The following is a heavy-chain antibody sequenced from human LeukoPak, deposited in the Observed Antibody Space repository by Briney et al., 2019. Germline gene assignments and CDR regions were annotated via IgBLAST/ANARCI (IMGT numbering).Heavy chain of an antibody. V-gene: IGHV4-39*01. J-gene: IGHJ3*02. Sequence: SETLSLTCTVSGGSISSSSYYWGWIRQPPGKGLEWIGSIYYGGSTYYNPSLKSRVTISVDTSKNQFSLKLSSVTAADTAVYYCARPRLFRNDAFDIWGQGTMVTVSS. CDR1: GGSISSSSYY. CDR2: IYYGGST. CDR3: ARPRLFRNDAFDI. D-gene: IGHD2/OR15-2a*01.